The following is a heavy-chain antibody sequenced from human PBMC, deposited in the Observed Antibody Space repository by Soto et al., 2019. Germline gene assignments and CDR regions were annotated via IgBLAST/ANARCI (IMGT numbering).Heavy chain of an antibody. Sequence: EVQLLESGGGLVQPGGSLRLSCAASGFTFSTYAMSWVRQAPGKGLEWVSGISATTGRTYYADSVKGRFTISRDNSKNTLFLQMNSLRVEDTAVYYCARLSGCNNGVCYKFDYWGQGTLVTVSS. CDR3: ARLSGCNNGVCYKFDY. J-gene: IGHJ4*02. CDR2: ISATTGRT. V-gene: IGHV3-23*01. D-gene: IGHD2-8*01. CDR1: GFTFSTYA.